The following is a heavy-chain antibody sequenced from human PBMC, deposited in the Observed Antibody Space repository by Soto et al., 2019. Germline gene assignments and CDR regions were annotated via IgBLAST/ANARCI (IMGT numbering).Heavy chain of an antibody. D-gene: IGHD1-26*01. V-gene: IGHV4-59*08. CDR1: GGAISSYY. Sequence: QVQLQESGPGLVKPSETLSLTCTVSGGAISSYYWSWIRLPPGKELEYMGDIYYSDSANYNPSLASRVSISADMSKNQVSLKFRSVTAADTAVYYCTRGVWETGGYGMDVWGQGTAVTVS. CDR2: IYYSDSA. CDR3: TRGVWETGGYGMDV. J-gene: IGHJ6*02.